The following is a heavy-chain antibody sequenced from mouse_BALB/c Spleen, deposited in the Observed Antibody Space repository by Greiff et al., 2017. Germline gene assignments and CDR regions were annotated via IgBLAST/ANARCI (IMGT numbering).Heavy chain of an antibody. D-gene: IGHD3-2*01. V-gene: IGHV5-6*03. Sequence: EVKLMESGGGLVKPGGSLKLSCAASGFTFSSYAMSWVRQTPEKRLEWVASISSGGSTYYPDSVKGRFTISRDNAKNTLYLQMSSLKSEDTAMYYCARHDSSGSDYWGQGTTLTVSS. CDR2: ISSGGST. CDR1: GFTFSSYA. J-gene: IGHJ2*01. CDR3: ARHDSSGSDY.